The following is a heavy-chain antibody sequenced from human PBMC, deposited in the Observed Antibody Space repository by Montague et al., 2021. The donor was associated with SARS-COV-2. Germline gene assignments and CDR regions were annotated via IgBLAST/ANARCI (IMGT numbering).Heavy chain of an antibody. CDR2: IYHSGST. Sequence: SETLSLTCTVSGGSISSINWWSWVRQPPGKGLEWIGEIYHSGSTNYNPSLKSRVIISVDKSKSQFSLKLSSVTAADTAVYYCARTGYSSGWPSFDYWGQGTLVTVSS. J-gene: IGHJ4*02. CDR1: GGSISSINW. V-gene: IGHV4-4*02. CDR3: ARTGYSSGWPSFDY. D-gene: IGHD6-19*01.